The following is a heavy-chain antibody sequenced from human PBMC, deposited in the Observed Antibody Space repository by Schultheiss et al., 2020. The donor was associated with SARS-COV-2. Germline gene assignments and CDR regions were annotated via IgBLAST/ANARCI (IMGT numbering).Heavy chain of an antibody. Sequence: GVSLRLSCAASGFTFSSYAMSWVRQAPGKGLEWVSAISGSGGSTYYADSVKGRFTISRDNSKNTLYLQMNSLRAEDTAVYYCAKVGRRWLQLMYDAFDIWGQGTMVTVSS. J-gene: IGHJ3*02. CDR2: ISGSGGST. D-gene: IGHD5-24*01. CDR1: GFTFSSYA. V-gene: IGHV3-23*01. CDR3: AKVGRRWLQLMYDAFDI.